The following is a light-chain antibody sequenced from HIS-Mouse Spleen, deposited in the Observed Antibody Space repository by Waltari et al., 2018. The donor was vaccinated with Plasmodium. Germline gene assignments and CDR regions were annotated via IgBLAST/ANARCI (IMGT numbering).Light chain of an antibody. Sequence: EIVLTQSPATLSLSPGERATLSCRASQSVSSYLAWYQQKPGHAPRLLIYDASHRATGIPARFSGSGSGTDFTLTISSLEPEDFAVYYCQQRSNWLFTFGPGTKVDIK. J-gene: IGKJ3*01. CDR2: DAS. CDR1: QSVSSY. CDR3: QQRSNWLFT. V-gene: IGKV3-11*01.